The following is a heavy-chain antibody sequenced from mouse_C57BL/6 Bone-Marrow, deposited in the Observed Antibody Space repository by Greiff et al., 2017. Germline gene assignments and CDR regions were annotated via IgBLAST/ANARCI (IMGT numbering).Heavy chain of an antibody. D-gene: IGHD1-1*01. Sequence: QVQLQQSGAELARPGASVKLSCKASGYTFTSSGISWVKQRTGQGLEWIGEIYPRSGNTYYNEKFKGKATLTADKSSSTAYMELRSLTSEDSAVYFCARWYYGSSPYFDYWGQGTTLTVSS. CDR1: GYTFTSSG. CDR3: ARWYYGSSPYFDY. V-gene: IGHV1-81*01. CDR2: IYPRSGNT. J-gene: IGHJ2*01.